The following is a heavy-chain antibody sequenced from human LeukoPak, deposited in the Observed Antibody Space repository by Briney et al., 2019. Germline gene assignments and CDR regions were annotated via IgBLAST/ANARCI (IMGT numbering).Heavy chain of an antibody. CDR1: GFTFSSYG. CDR2: IRYDGSNK. D-gene: IGHD1-26*01. CDR3: AKDAKGNAGVGASLDY. J-gene: IGHJ4*02. Sequence: PGGSLRLSCAASGFTFSSYGMHWVRQAPGKGLEWVAFIRYDGSNKYYADSVKGRFTISRDNSKNTLYLQMNSLRAEDTAVYYCAKDAKGNAGVGASLDYWGQGTLVTVSS. V-gene: IGHV3-30*02.